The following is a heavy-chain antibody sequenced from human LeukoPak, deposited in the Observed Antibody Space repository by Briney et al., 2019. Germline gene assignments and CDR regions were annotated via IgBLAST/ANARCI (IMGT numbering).Heavy chain of an antibody. Sequence: GGSLRLSCAASGFTFSSYWMTWVRQAPGKGLEWVANIKPDGSQIYYVDSVKGRFTISRDNAKNSLYLQMNSLRAEDTAVYYCARDATRGGDFDYWGQGTLVTVSS. J-gene: IGHJ4*02. CDR3: ARDATRGGDFDY. CDR2: IKPDGSQI. D-gene: IGHD3-16*01. CDR1: GFTFSSYW. V-gene: IGHV3-7*01.